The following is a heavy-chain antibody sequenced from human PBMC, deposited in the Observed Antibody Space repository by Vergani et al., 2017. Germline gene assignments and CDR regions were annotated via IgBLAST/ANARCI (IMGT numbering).Heavy chain of an antibody. D-gene: IGHD6-6*01. CDR3: ARGAAARQYAYYYYYMDV. CDR1: GGSFSGYY. V-gene: IGHV4-34*01. J-gene: IGHJ6*03. Sequence: QVQLQQWGAGLLKPSETLSLTCAVYGGSFSGYYWSWIRQPPGKGLEWIGEINHSGSTNYNPSLKSRVTISVDTSKNQFSLKLSSVTAADTAVYYCARGAAARQYAYYYYYMDVWGKGTTVTVSS. CDR2: INHSGST.